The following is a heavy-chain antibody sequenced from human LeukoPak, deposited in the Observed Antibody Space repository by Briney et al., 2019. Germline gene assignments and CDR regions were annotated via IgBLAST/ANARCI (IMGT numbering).Heavy chain of an antibody. D-gene: IGHD1/OR15-1a*01. Sequence: PSETLSLTCSVSGGSISSDNYWGWLRQPPGKGLEWIGSIYYSGNTFYNPSLKSRVTISVDTSKNQFSLKLRSVTAADTAVYYCARHEQWLIRINQWGQGTLVTVSS. V-gene: IGHV4-39*01. J-gene: IGHJ1*01. CDR3: ARHEQWLIRINQ. CDR1: GGSISSDNY. CDR2: IYYSGNT.